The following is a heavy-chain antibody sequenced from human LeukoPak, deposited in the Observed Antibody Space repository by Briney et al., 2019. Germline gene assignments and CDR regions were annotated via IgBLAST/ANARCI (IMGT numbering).Heavy chain of an antibody. CDR3: ARYSSSSGRSPYCYYYYMDV. Sequence: SETLSLTCTVSGGSMNINNYYWAWIRQPPGKGLEWIGYIYYSGSTNYNPSLKSRVTISVDTSKNQFSLKLSSVTAADTAVYYCARYSSSSGRSPYCYYYYMDVWGKGTTVTVSS. V-gene: IGHV4-61*05. CDR2: IYYSGST. D-gene: IGHD6-6*01. J-gene: IGHJ6*03. CDR1: GGSMNINNYY.